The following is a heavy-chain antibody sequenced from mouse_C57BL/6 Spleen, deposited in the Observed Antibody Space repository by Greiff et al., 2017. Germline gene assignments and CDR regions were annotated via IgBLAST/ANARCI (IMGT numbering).Heavy chain of an antibody. V-gene: IGHV10-1*01. J-gene: IGHJ4*01. Sequence: EVQLVESGGGLVQPKGSLKLSCAASGFSFNTYAMNWVRQAPGKGLEWVARIRSKSNNYATYYADSVKDRFTISRDDSESMLYLQMNNLKTEDTAMYYCVRQYDYDDNYAMDYWGQGTSVTVSS. D-gene: IGHD2-4*01. CDR2: IRSKSNNYAT. CDR1: GFSFNTYA. CDR3: VRQYDYDDNYAMDY.